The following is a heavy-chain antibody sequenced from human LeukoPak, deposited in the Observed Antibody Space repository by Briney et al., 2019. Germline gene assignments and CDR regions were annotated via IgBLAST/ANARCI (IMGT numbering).Heavy chain of an antibody. D-gene: IGHD3-3*01. CDR2: IYYSGST. CDR3: ARDPTIFGVAAFDH. CDR1: GGSISSSSYY. J-gene: IGHJ4*02. V-gene: IGHV4-39*07. Sequence: PSETLSLTCTVSGGSISSSSYYWGWIRQPPGKGLEWIGSIYYSGSTYYNPSLKGRVTISVDTSKNQFSLKLSSVTAADTAVYYCARDPTIFGVAAFDHWGQGTLVTVSS.